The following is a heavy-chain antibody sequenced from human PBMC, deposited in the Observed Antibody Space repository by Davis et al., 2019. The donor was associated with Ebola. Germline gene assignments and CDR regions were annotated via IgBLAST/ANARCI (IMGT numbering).Heavy chain of an antibody. J-gene: IGHJ5*02. CDR2: LGLSADT. CDR3: MRWSLYSGHDCDL. CDR1: GFIFSSYV. V-gene: IGHV3-23*01. Sequence: GESLKISCAASGFIFSSYVMSWVRQAPGKGLEWVSTLGLSADTYYADSVKGRFTISRDNAKNSLYLQMNSLRAEDTAVYYCMRWSLYSGHDCDLWGQGTRVTVSS. D-gene: IGHD1-26*01.